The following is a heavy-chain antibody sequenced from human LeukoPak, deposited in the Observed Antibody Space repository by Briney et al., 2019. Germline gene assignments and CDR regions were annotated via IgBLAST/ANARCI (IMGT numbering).Heavy chain of an antibody. V-gene: IGHV3-7*01. CDR2: IKEEGSEK. CDR1: GFTFTTYW. D-gene: IGHD3-16*01. Sequence: PGGSLRLSCAASGFTFTTYWMTWVRQAPGKGLEWVANIKEEGSEKNYVDSVKGRFTISRDNAQNSLYLQMNSLTAGDTSLYYCVKGGGTFDYWGQGTLATVSS. J-gene: IGHJ4*02. CDR3: VKGGGTFDY.